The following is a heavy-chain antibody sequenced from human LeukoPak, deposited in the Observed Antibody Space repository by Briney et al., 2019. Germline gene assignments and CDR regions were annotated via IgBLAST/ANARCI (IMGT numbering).Heavy chain of an antibody. Sequence: SETLSLICTVSGGSISSSSYYWGWIRQPPGKGLEWIGSIYYSGSTYYNPSLKSRVTISVDTSKNQFSLKLSSVTAADTAVYYCARLHSSAWVDYWGQGILVTVSS. CDR3: ARLHSSAWVDY. CDR1: GGSISSSSYY. D-gene: IGHD6-19*01. J-gene: IGHJ4*02. V-gene: IGHV4-39*01. CDR2: IYYSGST.